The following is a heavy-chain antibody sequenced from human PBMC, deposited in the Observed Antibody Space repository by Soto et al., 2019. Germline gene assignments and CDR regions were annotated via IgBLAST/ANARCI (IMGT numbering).Heavy chain of an antibody. CDR3: ARPAATYSSSSYMDV. CDR2: IYPGDSDT. Sequence: GESLKISCKGSGYSFTSYWIGWVRQMPGKGLEWMGIIYPGDSDTRYGPSFQGQVTISADKSISTAYLQWSSLKASDTAMYYCARPAATYSSSSYMDVWGQGTTVTVSS. D-gene: IGHD6-13*01. J-gene: IGHJ6*02. CDR1: GYSFTSYW. V-gene: IGHV5-51*01.